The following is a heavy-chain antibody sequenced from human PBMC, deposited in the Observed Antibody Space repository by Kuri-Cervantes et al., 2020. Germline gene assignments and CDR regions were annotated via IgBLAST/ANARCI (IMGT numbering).Heavy chain of an antibody. CDR2: IYYSGSA. CDR3: ARGGIVGARPFQH. J-gene: IGHJ1*01. V-gene: IGHV4-59*12. Sequence: SETLSLTCSLSADSISSYYWSWIRQSPGKGMEWIGNIYYSGSATYNPSLRSRVSISVDTSKNQFSLKLSSVAAADTAVYYCARGGIVGARPFQHWGQGTLVTVSS. CDR1: ADSISSYY. D-gene: IGHD1-26*01.